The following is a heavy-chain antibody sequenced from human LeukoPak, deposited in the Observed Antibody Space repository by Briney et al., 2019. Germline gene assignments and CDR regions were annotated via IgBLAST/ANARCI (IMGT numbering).Heavy chain of an antibody. V-gene: IGHV3-9*01. D-gene: IGHD3-22*01. J-gene: IGHJ6*02. CDR1: GFTFDDYA. CDR3: AKALRDSSGFYIYYGMDV. Sequence: PGGSLRLSCAASGFTFDDYAMYWVRQAPGKGLGWVSGITWNSRIVAYADSVKGRFTISRDNAKNSLYLQMNSLRAEDTALYYCAKALRDSSGFYIYYGMDVWGQGTTVTVSS. CDR2: ITWNSRIV.